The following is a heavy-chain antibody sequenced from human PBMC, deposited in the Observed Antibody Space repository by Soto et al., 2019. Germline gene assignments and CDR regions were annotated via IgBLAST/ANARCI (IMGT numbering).Heavy chain of an antibody. CDR3: ERAGGLLVDY. J-gene: IGHJ4*02. CDR2: QTYDGSNK. D-gene: IGHD1-26*01. V-gene: IGHV3-30-3*01. Sequence: QVQLVESGGGVVQPGRSLRLSCAASGFMFSSYAMHWVRQAPGKGLEWVAVQTYDGSNKYYADSVKGRFTISRDNSKNTLYLQMNSLRAEDTAVYYCERAGGLLVDYWGQGTLVTVSS. CDR1: GFMFSSYA.